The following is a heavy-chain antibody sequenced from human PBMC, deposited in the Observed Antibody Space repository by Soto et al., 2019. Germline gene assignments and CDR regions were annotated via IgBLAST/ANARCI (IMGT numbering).Heavy chain of an antibody. CDR1: GFTFSSYE. J-gene: IGHJ4*02. V-gene: IGHV3-48*03. CDR3: ASLYRDGYNSPNDY. CDR2: ISSSGSTI. Sequence: PGGSLRLSCAASGFTFSSYEMNWVRQAPGKGLEWVSYISSSGSTIYYADSVKGRFTISRDNAKNSLYLQMNSLRAEDTAVYYCASLYRDGYNSPNDYWGQGTLVTVSS. D-gene: IGHD5-12*01.